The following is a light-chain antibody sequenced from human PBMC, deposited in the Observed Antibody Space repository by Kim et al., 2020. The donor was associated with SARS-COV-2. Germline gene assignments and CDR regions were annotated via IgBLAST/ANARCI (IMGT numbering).Light chain of an antibody. CDR1: QSIDNF. CDR2: AAS. V-gene: IGKV1-39*01. Sequence: DIQMTQSPSSLSASVGDRVTITCRASQSIDNFLNWYQQRPGKAPKLLIYAASTLQTGVPSRFSGSGSGTDFTLSISSLQPEDFAIYYCQQSYTTVTFGGGTKVDIK. J-gene: IGKJ4*01. CDR3: QQSYTTVT.